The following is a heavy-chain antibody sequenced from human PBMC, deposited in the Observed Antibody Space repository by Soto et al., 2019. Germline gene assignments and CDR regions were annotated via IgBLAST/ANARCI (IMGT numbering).Heavy chain of an antibody. D-gene: IGHD6-19*01. CDR3: AVGIALARGYFDL. Sequence: EVQLVDSGGGLVQPGGSLRLSCAASGFRFSSYSMNWVRQAPGKGPEWVSYIYHSSSSVHYVEFVEGRFTISRDNAKDSLSLQMNSLRVEDKAMYSCAVGIALARGYFDLWGRGTLVTVSS. V-gene: IGHV3-48*04. CDR2: IYHSSSSV. CDR1: GFRFSSYS. J-gene: IGHJ2*01.